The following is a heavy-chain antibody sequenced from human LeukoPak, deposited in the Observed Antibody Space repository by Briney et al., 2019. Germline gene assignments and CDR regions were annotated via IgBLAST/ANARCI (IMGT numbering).Heavy chain of an antibody. CDR3: ARDARITTVTYYYYYYMDV. CDR1: GYTFTSYY. Sequence: ASVKVSCKASGYTFTSYYMHWVRQAPGQGLEWMGIINPSGGSTSYAQKFQGRVTMTRDTSTSTVYMELSSLRSEDTAVYYCARDARITTVTYYYYYYMDVWGKGTTVTISS. D-gene: IGHD4-17*01. J-gene: IGHJ6*03. CDR2: INPSGGST. V-gene: IGHV1-46*01.